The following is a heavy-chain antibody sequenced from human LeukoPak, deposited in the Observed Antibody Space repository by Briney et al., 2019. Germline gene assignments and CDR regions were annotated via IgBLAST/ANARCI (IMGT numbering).Heavy chain of an antibody. CDR2: ISYDGSNK. CDR3: ARVHYDFWSGYANPLYYYYYMDV. D-gene: IGHD3-3*01. Sequence: GGSLRLSCAASGFTFSSYAMHWVRQAPGKGLEWVAVISYDGSNKYYADSVKGRFTISRDNSKNTLYLQMNSLRAEDTAVYYCARVHYDFWSGYANPLYYYYYMDVWGKGTTVTVSS. J-gene: IGHJ6*03. V-gene: IGHV3-30*04. CDR1: GFTFSSYA.